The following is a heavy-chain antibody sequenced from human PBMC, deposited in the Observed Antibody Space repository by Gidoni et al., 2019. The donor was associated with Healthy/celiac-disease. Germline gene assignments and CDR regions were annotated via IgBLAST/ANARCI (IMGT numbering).Heavy chain of an antibody. CDR1: GGTFSTYA. CDR2: IIPSFGTA. D-gene: IGHD2-15*01. J-gene: IGHJ5*02. V-gene: IGHV1-69*01. CDR3: ARQSWGVVESNWFDP. Sequence: QVQLVQSGAEVTKPGSSVKVSCQASGGTFSTYAISWVRQAPGQGLEWMGGIIPSFGTAKYAQKCQGRVTITADESTSTAYMELSSLRSEDTAVYYCARQSWGVVESNWFDPWGQGTLVTVSS.